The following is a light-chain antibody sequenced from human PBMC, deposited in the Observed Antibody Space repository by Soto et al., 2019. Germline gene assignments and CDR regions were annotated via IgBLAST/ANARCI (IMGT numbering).Light chain of an antibody. V-gene: IGKV1-5*01. CDR3: QQYNSYR. CDR2: DAS. Sequence: DIKMTQSPATLPASVGDRVTITCRASQSISSWLAWYQQKPGKAPKLLIYDASSLESGVPSRFSGSGSGTEFTLTISSLQPDDFATYYCQQYNSYRFGQGTRLAIK. J-gene: IGKJ5*01. CDR1: QSISSW.